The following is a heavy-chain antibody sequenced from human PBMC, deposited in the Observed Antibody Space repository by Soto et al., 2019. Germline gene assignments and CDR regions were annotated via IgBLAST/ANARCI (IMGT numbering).Heavy chain of an antibody. CDR1: GYSFTSYW. CDR3: ARPHAYYYDSSGYYYQDAFDI. V-gene: IGHV5-10-1*01. J-gene: IGHJ3*02. D-gene: IGHD3-22*01. Sequence: GESLKISCKGSGYSFTSYWISWVRQTPGKGLEWMGRIDPSDSYTNYSPSFQGHVTISADKSISTAYLQWSSLKASDTAMYYCARPHAYYYDSSGYYYQDAFDIWGQGTMVTVSS. CDR2: IDPSDSYT.